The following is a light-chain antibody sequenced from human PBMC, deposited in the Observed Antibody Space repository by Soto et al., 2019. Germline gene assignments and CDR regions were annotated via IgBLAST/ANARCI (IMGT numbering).Light chain of an antibody. CDR2: EVS. CDR1: SSDVGRYNY. V-gene: IGLV2-14*01. CDR3: SSYTVANTLV. Sequence: QSVLTQPASVSGSPGQSITISCTGTSSDVGRYNYVSWYQHHPGKAPKLMISEVSSRPSGVSDRFSGSKSGNTASLTISGLQAEDEADYYCSSYTVANTLVFGGGTKLTVL. J-gene: IGLJ2*01.